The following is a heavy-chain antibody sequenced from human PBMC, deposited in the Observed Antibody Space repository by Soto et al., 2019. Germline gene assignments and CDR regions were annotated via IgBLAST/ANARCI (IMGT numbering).Heavy chain of an antibody. CDR3: AKDVIRGQQLVLGYFDY. Sequence: TFSIYAMSWVRQAPGKGLEWVSAISGSGGSTYYADSVKGRFTISRDNSKNTLYLQMNSLRAEDTAVYYCAKDVIRGQQLVLGYFDYWGQGTLVTVSS. CDR2: ISGSGGST. D-gene: IGHD6-13*01. V-gene: IGHV3-23*01. CDR1: TFSIYA. J-gene: IGHJ4*02.